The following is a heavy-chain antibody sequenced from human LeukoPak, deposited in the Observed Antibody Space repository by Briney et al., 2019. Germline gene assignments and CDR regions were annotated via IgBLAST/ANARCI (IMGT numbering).Heavy chain of an antibody. Sequence: PGGSLTPSCAASGFTFSSFGMHWVRQTPGKGLEWVTFIHNYETTEYYADSVKGRFTISRDNSKNTLYLQMNSLRAEDTAVYYCAEDPRGYDRAYWGQGTLVIVSS. D-gene: IGHD3-22*01. V-gene: IGHV3-30*02. CDR1: GFTFSSFG. CDR3: AEDPRGYDRAY. J-gene: IGHJ4*02. CDR2: IHNYETTE.